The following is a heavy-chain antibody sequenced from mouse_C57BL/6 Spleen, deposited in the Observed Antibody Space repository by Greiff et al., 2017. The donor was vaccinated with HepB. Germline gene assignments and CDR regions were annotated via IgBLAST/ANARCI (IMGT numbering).Heavy chain of an antibody. J-gene: IGHJ3*01. CDR2: IDPETGGT. CDR1: GYTFTDYE. V-gene: IGHV1-15*01. CDR3: TRNYDVFAY. Sequence: VKLVESGAELVRPGASVTLSCKASGYTFTDYEMHWVKQTPVHGLEWIGAIDPETGGTAYNQKFKGKAILTADKSSSTAYMELRSLTSEDSAVYYCTRNYDVFAYWGQGTLVTVSA. D-gene: IGHD2-4*01.